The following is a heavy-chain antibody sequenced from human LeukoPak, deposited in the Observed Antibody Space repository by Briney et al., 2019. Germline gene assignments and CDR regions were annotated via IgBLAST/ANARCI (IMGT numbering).Heavy chain of an antibody. V-gene: IGHV3-48*04. D-gene: IGHD1-20*01. CDR3: ARDITSPGAQSPYDY. CDR1: GFTFSSYS. J-gene: IGHJ4*02. Sequence: SGGSLRLSCAASGFTFSSYSMNWVRQAPGKGLEWDSYISSSSSTIYYADSVKGRFTISRDNAKNSLYLQMNSLRAEDTAVYYCARDITSPGAQSPYDYWGQGTLVTVSS. CDR2: ISSSSSTI.